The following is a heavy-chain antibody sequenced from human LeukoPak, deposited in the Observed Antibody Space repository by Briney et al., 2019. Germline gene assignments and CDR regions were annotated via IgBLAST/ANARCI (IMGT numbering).Heavy chain of an antibody. D-gene: IGHD6-6*01. CDR3: ARESTAARFDY. J-gene: IGHJ4*02. CDR1: GFTFSEYW. CDR2: ISSSGSTI. V-gene: IGHV3-11*04. Sequence: GGSLRLSCAASGFTFSEYWMHWVRQAPGKGLEWVSYISSSGSTIYYADSVKGRFTISRDNAKNSLYLQMNSLRAEDTAVYYCARESTAARFDYWGQGTLVTVSS.